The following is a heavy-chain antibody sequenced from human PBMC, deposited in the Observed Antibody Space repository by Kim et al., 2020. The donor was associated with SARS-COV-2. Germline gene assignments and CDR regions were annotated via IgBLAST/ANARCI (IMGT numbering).Heavy chain of an antibody. V-gene: IGHV3-23*01. D-gene: IGHD2-2*02. CDR2: ISGSGTTT. Sequence: GGSLRLSCAASGFTFSNFAMSWVRQAPGKGLEWVSTISGSGTTTHYADSVEGRFTISRDNSKSTLYLQLSGLRVEDTGVYYCPKGCGSVTCYTSEHWGRGTLVTVSA. CDR3: PKGCGSVTCYTSEH. CDR1: GFTFSNFA. J-gene: IGHJ1*01.